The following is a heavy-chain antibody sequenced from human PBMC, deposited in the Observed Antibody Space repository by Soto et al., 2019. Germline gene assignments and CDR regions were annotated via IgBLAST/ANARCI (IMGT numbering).Heavy chain of an antibody. CDR2: ITTGGNA. CDR1: GFSFSNHD. J-gene: IGHJ3*01. Sequence: EVQLVESGGDLVQPGGSLRLSCAASGFSFSNHDMHWVRLPKGKGLEWVSGITTGGNAYFADSVKGRFSISRENAKNSFYLQTSSLRAEDTAMYYCVRVNADAYDVWGQGTMVTVSS. CDR3: VRVNADAYDV. V-gene: IGHV3-13*01.